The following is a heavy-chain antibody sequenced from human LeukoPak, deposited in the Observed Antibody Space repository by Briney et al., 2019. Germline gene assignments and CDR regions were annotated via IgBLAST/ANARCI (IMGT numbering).Heavy chain of an antibody. CDR1: GASISSDSYY. CDR3: ARDMTGSGWNDAFDI. J-gene: IGHJ3*02. D-gene: IGHD6-19*01. CDR2: TYSSGNT. V-gene: IGHV4-61*02. Sequence: SQTLSLTCTVSGASISSDSYYWSWIRQPAGRGLEWIGRTYSSGNTNYNPALMSRVTISLDTSKNQLSLSLSSVTAADTAVYYCARDMTGSGWNDAFDIWGQGTMVTVSS.